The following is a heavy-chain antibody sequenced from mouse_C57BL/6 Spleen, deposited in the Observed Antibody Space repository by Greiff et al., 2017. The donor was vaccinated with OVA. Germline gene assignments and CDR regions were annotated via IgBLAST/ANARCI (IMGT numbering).Heavy chain of an antibody. CDR1: GYTFTSYW. Sequence: QVQLQQSGAELVKPGASVKLSCKASGYTFTSYWMHWVKQRPGQGLEWIGYINPSSGSTKYNQKFKGKATLTADKSSSTAYMQLSSLTKKDTAAYYCARGGPYDYDDYYAMDYWGQGTSVTVSS. V-gene: IGHV1-7*01. CDR3: ARGGPYDYDDYYAMDY. D-gene: IGHD2-4*01. CDR2: INPSSGST. J-gene: IGHJ4*01.